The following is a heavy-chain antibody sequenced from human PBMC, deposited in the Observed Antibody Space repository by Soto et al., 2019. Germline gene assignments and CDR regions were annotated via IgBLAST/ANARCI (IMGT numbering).Heavy chain of an antibody. J-gene: IGHJ4*02. CDR3: ARIAVAATRYFDY. Sequence: SETLSLTCAVSGYSISSGCYWGWIRQPPGKGLEWIGSIYHSGSTYYNPSLKSRVTISVDTSKNQFSLKLSSVTAADTAVYYCARIAVAATRYFDYWGQGTLVTVSS. CDR1: GYSISSGCY. D-gene: IGHD6-19*01. CDR2: IYHSGST. V-gene: IGHV4-38-2*01.